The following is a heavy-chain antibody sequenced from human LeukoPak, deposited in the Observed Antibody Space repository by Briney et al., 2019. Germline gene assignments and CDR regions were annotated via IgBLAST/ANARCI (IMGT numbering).Heavy chain of an antibody. V-gene: IGHV1-69*05. CDR1: GGTFSSYA. CDR2: IIPIFGAA. J-gene: IGHJ6*03. D-gene: IGHD4-23*01. CDR3: ARSYGGMSMGYYYYMDV. Sequence: SVKVSCKASGGTFSSYAISWVRQAPGQGLEWMGGIIPIFGAANYAQKFQGRVTITTDESTSTAYMELSSLRSEDTAVYYCARSYGGMSMGYYYYMDVWGKGTTVTVSS.